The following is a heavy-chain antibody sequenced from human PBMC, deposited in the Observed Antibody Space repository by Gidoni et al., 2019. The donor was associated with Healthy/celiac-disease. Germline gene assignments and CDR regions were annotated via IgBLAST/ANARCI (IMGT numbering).Heavy chain of an antibody. D-gene: IGHD3-22*01. Sequence: QLQLQESGPGLVKPSETLSLTCTLSGGSISSSSYYWGWIRQPPGKGLEWLGSIYYSGSTYYNPSLKSRVTISVDTSKNQFSLKLSSVTAADTAVYYCAALGYYDSSEVDYWGQGTLVTVSS. V-gene: IGHV4-39*01. CDR3: AALGYYDSSEVDY. CDR1: GGSISSSSYY. J-gene: IGHJ4*02. CDR2: IYYSGST.